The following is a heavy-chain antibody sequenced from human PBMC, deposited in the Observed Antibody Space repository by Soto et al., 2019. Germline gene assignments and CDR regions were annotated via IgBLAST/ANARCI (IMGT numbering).Heavy chain of an antibody. CDR1: GFTFSGSA. Sequence: GGSLRLSCAASGFTFSGSAMHWVRQASGKGLEWVSRIRSKANSYATAYAASVKGRFTISRDDSKNTAYLQMNSLRAEDTAVYYCAKEGGPDGITMIVVVITPYYGMDVWGQGTTVTVSS. J-gene: IGHJ6*02. V-gene: IGHV3-73*01. D-gene: IGHD3-22*01. CDR3: AKEGGPDGITMIVVVITPYYGMDV. CDR2: IRSKANSYAT.